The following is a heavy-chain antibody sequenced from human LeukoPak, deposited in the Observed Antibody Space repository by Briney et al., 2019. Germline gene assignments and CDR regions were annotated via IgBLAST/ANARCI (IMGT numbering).Heavy chain of an antibody. CDR1: GFTFSSYS. CDR2: ISSSSSYI. Sequence: GGSLRLSCAASGFTFSSYSMNWVRQAPGKGLEWVSSISSSSSYICYADSVKGRFTISRDNANNSVYLQMNSLRVEDTAVYYCTRVSGVVYYDFMDVWGKGTTVTVSS. D-gene: IGHD2-15*01. CDR3: TRVSGVVYYDFMDV. J-gene: IGHJ6*03. V-gene: IGHV3-21*01.